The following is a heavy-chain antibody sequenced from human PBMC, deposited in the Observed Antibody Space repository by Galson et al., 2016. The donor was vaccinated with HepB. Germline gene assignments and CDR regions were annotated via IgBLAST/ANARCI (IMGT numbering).Heavy chain of an antibody. CDR3: AWMTGDKPHFDY. J-gene: IGHJ4*02. Sequence: SETLSLTCTVSGGSISSSSYYWGWIRQPPGKGLEWIVSIYYSGSTYYNPSLKSRVTISVDTSKNQFSLKLSSVTAADTAVYYCAWMTGDKPHFDYWGQGTLVTVSS. D-gene: IGHD2-2*03. CDR2: IYYSGST. V-gene: IGHV4-39*01. CDR1: GGSISSSSYY.